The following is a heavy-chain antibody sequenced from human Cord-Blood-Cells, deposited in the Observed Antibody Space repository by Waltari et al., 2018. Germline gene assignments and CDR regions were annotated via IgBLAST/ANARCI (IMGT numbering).Heavy chain of an antibody. J-gene: IGHJ3*02. V-gene: IGHV5-51*01. CDR2: IYPGDSDT. CDR3: AGGYCSSTSCYTAFDI. CDR1: GYSFTSYW. Sequence: EVQLVQSGAEAKKPGESLKISCQGSGYSFTSYWIGWGRQKPGKGLEWMGIIYPGDSDTRYSPSFQGQVTISADKSISTAYLQWSSLKASDTAMYYCAGGYCSSTSCYTAFDIWGQGTMVTVSS. D-gene: IGHD2-2*02.